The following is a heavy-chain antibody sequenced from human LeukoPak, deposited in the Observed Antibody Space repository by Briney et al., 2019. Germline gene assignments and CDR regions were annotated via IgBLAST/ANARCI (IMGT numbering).Heavy chain of an antibody. D-gene: IGHD1-26*01. CDR2: IYYSGST. CDR3: ARAPLRSSVPCWFDP. Sequence: SQTLSLTCTVSGGSISSGDYYWSWFRQPPGKGLEWIGYIYYSGSTYYDPSLKSRVTISVDTSKNQFSLKLSSVTAADTAVYYCARAPLRSSVPCWFDPWGQGTLVTVSS. V-gene: IGHV4-30-4*01. CDR1: GGSISSGDYY. J-gene: IGHJ5*02.